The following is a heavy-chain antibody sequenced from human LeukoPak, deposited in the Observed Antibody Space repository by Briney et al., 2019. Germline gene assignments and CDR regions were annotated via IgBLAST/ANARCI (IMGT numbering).Heavy chain of an antibody. CDR2: TYYRSTWYN. Sequence: SQTLSLTCAISGDSASSNSVTWNWIRQSPSRGLEWLGRTYYRSTWYNDYAVSVRGRITVNPDTSKNQFSLHLNSVTPEDTAVYYCARRLTQYDCFDPWGQGILVTVSS. V-gene: IGHV6-1*01. CDR1: GDSASSNSVT. J-gene: IGHJ5*02. D-gene: IGHD2-2*01. CDR3: ARRLTQYDCFDP.